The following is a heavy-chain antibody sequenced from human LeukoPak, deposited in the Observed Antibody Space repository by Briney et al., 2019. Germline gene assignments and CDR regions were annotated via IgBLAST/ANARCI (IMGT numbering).Heavy chain of an antibody. Sequence: PGGSLRLSCAASGFTFSNYWMDWVRQAPGKGLEWVANIKQDGSEKYYVDSVKGRFTISRDNAKNSLYLQMNSLRAEDTAVYYCARDAPAYYDSSLFDYWGQGTLVTVSS. J-gene: IGHJ4*02. CDR1: GFTFSNYW. CDR3: ARDAPAYYDSSLFDY. V-gene: IGHV3-7*01. CDR2: IKQDGSEK. D-gene: IGHD3-22*01.